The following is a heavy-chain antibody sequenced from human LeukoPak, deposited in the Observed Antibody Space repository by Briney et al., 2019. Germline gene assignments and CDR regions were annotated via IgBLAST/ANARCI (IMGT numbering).Heavy chain of an antibody. CDR3: ARAPCNGGSCPYWYFDL. V-gene: IGHV1-8*03. CDR2: MNPNSGNT. Sequence: ASVKVSCKASGYTFTSYDINWVRQATGQGLEWMGWMNPNSGNTGYAQKFQGRVTITRNTSISTAYMELSSLRSEDTAVYYCARAPCNGGSCPYWYFDLWGRGTLVPVSS. D-gene: IGHD2-15*01. CDR1: GYTFTSYD. J-gene: IGHJ2*01.